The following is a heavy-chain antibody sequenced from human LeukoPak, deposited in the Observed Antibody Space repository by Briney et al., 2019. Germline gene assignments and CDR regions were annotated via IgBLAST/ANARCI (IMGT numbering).Heavy chain of an antibody. CDR3: ARGVVVPAATGFAGFDY. CDR1: GFTFSSYG. J-gene: IGHJ4*02. V-gene: IGHV3-33*01. D-gene: IGHD2-2*01. Sequence: GGSLRLSCAASGFTFSSYGMHWVRQAPGKGLEWVAVIWYDGRNKHYADSVKGRFTISRDNSKNTLYLQMNSLRAEDTAVYYCARGVVVPAATGFAGFDYWGQGTLVTVSS. CDR2: IWYDGRNK.